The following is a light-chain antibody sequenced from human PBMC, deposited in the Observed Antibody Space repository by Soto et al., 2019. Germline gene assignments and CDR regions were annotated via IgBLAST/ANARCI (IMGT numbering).Light chain of an antibody. Sequence: QSALTQPASVSGSPGQSITISCSGTSSDIGDYKYVCWYQHHPGKAPKLIIYEVSNRPSGVSYRFSGSKSGNTASLTISGLQAEDEADYYCSSYTTSSSLEFGGGTKVTVL. CDR1: SSDIGDYKY. J-gene: IGLJ3*02. CDR2: EVS. V-gene: IGLV2-14*01. CDR3: SSYTTSSSLE.